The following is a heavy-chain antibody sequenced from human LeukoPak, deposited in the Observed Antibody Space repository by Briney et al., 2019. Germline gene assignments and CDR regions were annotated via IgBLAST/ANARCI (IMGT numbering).Heavy chain of an antibody. CDR2: IYYSGST. D-gene: IGHD3-22*01. CDR3: ARGGYYDSSGPLDY. CDR1: GGSISSSSYY. J-gene: IGHJ4*02. V-gene: IGHV4-39*07. Sequence: PSETLSLTCTVPGGSISSSSYYWGWIRQPPGKGLEWIGSIYYSGSTYYNPSLKSRVTISVDTSKNQFSLKLSSVTAADTAVYYCARGGYYDSSGPLDYWGQGTLVTVSS.